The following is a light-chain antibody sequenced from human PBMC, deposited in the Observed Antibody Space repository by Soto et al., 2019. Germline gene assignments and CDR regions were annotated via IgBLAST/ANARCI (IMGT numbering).Light chain of an antibody. CDR1: QYISNN. J-gene: IGKJ1*01. CDR3: QQYSDWPPWT. V-gene: IGKV3-15*01. CDR2: DAS. Sequence: EIVITQSPATLSVSPGERATLSCRASQYISNNLAWHQQRPGQPPRLLIYDASTGAPGVPARFSGSGSGTEFTLTISSLQSEDFAVYYCQQYSDWPPWTFGQGTKVDI.